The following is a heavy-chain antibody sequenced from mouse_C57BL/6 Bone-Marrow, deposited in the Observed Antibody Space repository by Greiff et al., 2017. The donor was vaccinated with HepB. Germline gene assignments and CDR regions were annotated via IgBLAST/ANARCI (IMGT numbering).Heavy chain of an antibody. J-gene: IGHJ3*01. V-gene: IGHV1-69*01. CDR3: AREKTVGAY. CDR2: IDPSDSYT. D-gene: IGHD1-1*01. Sequence: QVQLQQPGAELVMPGASVKLSCKASGYTFTSYWMHWVKQRPGQGLEWIGEIDPSDSYTNYNQKFKGKSTLTVDKSSSTAYMQLSSLTSEDSAVYYCAREKTVGAYWGQGTLVTVSA. CDR1: GYTFTSYW.